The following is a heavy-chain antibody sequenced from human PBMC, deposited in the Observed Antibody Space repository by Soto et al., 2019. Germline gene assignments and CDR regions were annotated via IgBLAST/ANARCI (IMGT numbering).Heavy chain of an antibody. CDR1: GYTFTGYY. CDR2: INPNSGGT. J-gene: IGHJ6*02. D-gene: IGHD3-3*02. V-gene: IGHV1-2*02. Sequence: QVQLVQSGAEVKKPGASVKVSCKASGYTFTGYYMHWVRQAPGQGLEWMGWINPNSGGTNYEQKFQGRVTMTRDTSISPAYMELSRLRSDDTAVYYGALAFSSSSAPTSYYYYGMDVWGQGTTVTVSS. CDR3: ALAFSSSSAPTSYYYYGMDV.